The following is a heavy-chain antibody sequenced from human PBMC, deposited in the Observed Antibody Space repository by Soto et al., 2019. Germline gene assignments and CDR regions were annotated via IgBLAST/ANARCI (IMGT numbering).Heavy chain of an antibody. J-gene: IGHJ4*02. CDR2: ISTYNGDT. CDR3: ASGARYCSSTSCYSSFDY. D-gene: IGHD2-2*01. Sequence: GASVKVSCKASGYTFTNYGISWVRQAPGQGFEWMGWISTYNGDTNYAQKLQGRVTMTTDTSTSTAYMELRSLRSDDTAVYYCASGARYCSSTSCYSSFDYWGQGTLVTVSS. V-gene: IGHV1-18*01. CDR1: GYTFTNYG.